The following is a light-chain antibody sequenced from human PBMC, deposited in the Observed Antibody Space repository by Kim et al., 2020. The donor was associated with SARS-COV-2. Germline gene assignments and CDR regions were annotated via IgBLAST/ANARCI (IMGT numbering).Light chain of an antibody. CDR1: QSVSSGY. CDR2: GAS. CDR3: QQYGSSWGT. J-gene: IGKJ2*01. Sequence: EIVMTQSPGTQSLSPGERATLSCRASQSVSSGYLAWYQQKPGQAPRLLIYGASRRASGIPDRFSGSGSGTDFTLTISRLEPEDSAVYYCQQYGSSWGTFGQGTKLEIK. V-gene: IGKV3-20*01.